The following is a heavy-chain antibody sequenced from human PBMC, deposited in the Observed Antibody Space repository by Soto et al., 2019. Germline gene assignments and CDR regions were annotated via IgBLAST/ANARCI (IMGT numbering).Heavy chain of an antibody. CDR3: ARDREVVNLLYYFDY. V-gene: IGHV3-30-3*01. CDR2: ISYDGSNK. J-gene: IGHJ4*02. CDR1: GFTFSSYA. Sequence: GGSLRLSCAASGFTFSSYAMHWVRQAPGKGLEWVAVISYDGSNKYYADSVKGRFTISRDNSKNTLYLQMNSLRAEDTAVYYCARDREVVNLLYYFDYWGQGTLVTVSS. D-gene: IGHD2-15*01.